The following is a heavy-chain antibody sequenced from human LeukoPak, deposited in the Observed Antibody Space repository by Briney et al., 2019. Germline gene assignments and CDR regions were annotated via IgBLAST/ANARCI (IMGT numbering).Heavy chain of an antibody. D-gene: IGHD3-22*01. CDR3: ARGPARITMILPFDY. J-gene: IGHJ4*02. V-gene: IGHV1-2*02. CDR2: INPNSGGT. CDR1: GYTFTGYY. Sequence: ASVKVSCKASGYTFTGYYMHWVRQAPGQGLEWMGWINPNSGGTNYAQKFQGRVTMTRDTSISTAYMELSRLRSDDTAVYYCARGPARITMILPFDYWGQGTLVTVSS.